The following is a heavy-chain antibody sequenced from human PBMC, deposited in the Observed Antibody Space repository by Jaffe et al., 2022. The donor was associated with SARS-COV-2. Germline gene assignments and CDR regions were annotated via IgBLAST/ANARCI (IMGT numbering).Heavy chain of an antibody. CDR2: IYWDDDQ. Sequence: QITLKESGPALVKPTQTLTLTCSLSGFSLSTSGVSVAWIRQPPGKALEWLALIYWDDDQFYSPSLRRRLTITGDTSKNQVVLTMANVESADTGTYFCAHRNVVNPDTPLDPWGPGTLVTVSS. CDR3: AHRNVVNPDTPLDP. J-gene: IGHJ5*02. CDR1: GFSLSTSGVS. V-gene: IGHV2-5*02.